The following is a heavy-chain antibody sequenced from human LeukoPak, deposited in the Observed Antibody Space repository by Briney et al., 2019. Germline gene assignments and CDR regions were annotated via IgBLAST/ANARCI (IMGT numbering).Heavy chain of an antibody. CDR1: GGSISNGGYY. D-gene: IGHD3-22*01. J-gene: IGHJ4*02. CDR2: IYYSGST. Sequence: PSQTLSLTCTVSGGSISNGGYYWSWIRQHPGKGLEWIGYIYYSGSTYYNPSLKSRVTISVDTSKNQFSLKLSSVTAADTAVYYCARGEDSSGSFDYWGQGTLVTVSS. CDR3: ARGEDSSGSFDY. V-gene: IGHV4-31*03.